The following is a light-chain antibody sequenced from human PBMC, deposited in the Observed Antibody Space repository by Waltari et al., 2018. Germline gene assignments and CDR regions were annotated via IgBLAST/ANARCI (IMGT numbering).Light chain of an antibody. V-gene: IGKV3-20*01. J-gene: IGKJ1*01. CDR2: DNS. CDR3: QMYVRLPVT. Sequence: EIVLTQSPGTLALSPGERATLYCRASQSVGSDLAWYQQKTGQAPRLRIYDNSTGATGIPDRFSGSGSETDFSLTISRVEPEDFAVYYCQMYVRLPVTFGQGTKVEVK. CDR1: QSVGSD.